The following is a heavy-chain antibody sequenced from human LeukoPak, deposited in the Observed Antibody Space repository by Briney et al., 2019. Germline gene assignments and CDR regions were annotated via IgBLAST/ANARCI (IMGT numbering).Heavy chain of an antibody. CDR3: AKDASGYSSGCLDY. CDR2: ISGSGGST. J-gene: IGHJ4*02. Sequence: GGALRLSFAASGFPFSSYAMSWVRPAPGKGLEWGSAISGSGGSTYYADSVKGRFTISRDNSKNTLYLQMNSLRAEDTAVYYCAKDASGYSSGCLDYWGQGTLVTVSS. D-gene: IGHD6-19*01. CDR1: GFPFSSYA. V-gene: IGHV3-23*01.